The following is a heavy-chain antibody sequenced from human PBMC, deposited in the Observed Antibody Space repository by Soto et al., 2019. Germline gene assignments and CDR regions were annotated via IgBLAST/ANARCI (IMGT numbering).Heavy chain of an antibody. Sequence: EVQLVESGGGLVQPGGSLKLSCAASGFTFSGSAIHWVRQAPGKGLEWVARIRDKGNNYAIAYAASVRGRFTISRDDSKNTACRQMNSLNTEDTAVNYGTRREAPGDRAFDLWGQGPMGTVSS. CDR3: TRREAPGDRAFDL. J-gene: IGHJ3*01. V-gene: IGHV3-73*01. CDR1: GFTFSGSA. CDR2: IRDKGNNYAI.